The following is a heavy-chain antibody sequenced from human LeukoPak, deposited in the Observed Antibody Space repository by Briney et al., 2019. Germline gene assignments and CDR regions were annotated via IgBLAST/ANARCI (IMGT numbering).Heavy chain of an antibody. V-gene: IGHV3-66*01. D-gene: IGHD6-19*01. CDR2: IYSGGST. CDR1: GFTVSSNY. Sequence: PGGSLRLSRAASGFTVSSNYMSWVHQAPGKGLEGGSVIYSGGSTYYADSVKGRFTISRDNSKNTLYLQMNSLRAEDTAVYYCARVFGGSGWYDAFDIWGQGTMVTVSS. CDR3: ARVFGGSGWYDAFDI. J-gene: IGHJ3*02.